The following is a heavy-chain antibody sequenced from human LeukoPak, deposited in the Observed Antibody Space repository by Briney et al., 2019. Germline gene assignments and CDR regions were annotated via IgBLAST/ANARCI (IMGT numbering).Heavy chain of an antibody. Sequence: GGTLRLSCAASGFTFSYYGMNWVRQAPGKGLEWVSGISGSGDRTYYEDSVKGRFTISRDNSKNTLYMQMNSLRAEDTAVYYCAKGSIVGATSYYYLDVWGTGTTVTVSS. J-gene: IGHJ6*03. D-gene: IGHD1-26*01. CDR1: GFTFSYYG. V-gene: IGHV3-23*01. CDR3: AKGSIVGATSYYYLDV. CDR2: ISGSGDRT.